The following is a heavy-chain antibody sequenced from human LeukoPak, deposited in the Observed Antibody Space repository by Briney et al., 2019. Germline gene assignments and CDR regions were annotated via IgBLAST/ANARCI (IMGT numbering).Heavy chain of an antibody. V-gene: IGHV3-30-3*01. CDR3: ARSPPYYNRDV. J-gene: IGHJ6*03. Sequence: PGGSLRLSCEASGFTFSNYVIHWVRQAPGKGLEWLAVISYDGINKYYADSVKGRFTISRDHSKTTVDLQMDSLGGAETAVYYCARSPPYYNRDVWGRGTRVPVSS. CDR2: ISYDGINK. CDR1: GFTFSNYV.